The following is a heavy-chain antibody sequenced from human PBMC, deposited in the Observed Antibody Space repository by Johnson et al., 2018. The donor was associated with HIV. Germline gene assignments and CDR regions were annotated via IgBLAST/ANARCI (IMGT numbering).Heavy chain of an antibody. V-gene: IGHV3-66*01. CDR1: GFSFGDYY. D-gene: IGHD1-26*01. CDR2: IYSGGDT. J-gene: IGHJ3*02. Sequence: VQLVESGGGLVQPGGSLRLSCAASGFSFGDYYMSWIRQAPGKGLEWISVIYSGGDTYYADSVKGRFTISRDNSKNTVSLQMNSPRVEDTAVYYCARVRDGRENAFNIWGQGTMVTVSS. CDR3: ARVRDGRENAFNI.